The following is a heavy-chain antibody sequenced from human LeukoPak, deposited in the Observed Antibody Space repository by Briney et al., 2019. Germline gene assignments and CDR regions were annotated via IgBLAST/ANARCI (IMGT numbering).Heavy chain of an antibody. J-gene: IGHJ4*02. CDR3: TKRVKYGGTWDHFAD. Sequence: GGSLRLSCAASGFTFDNYRMSWVRQAPGKGLEWVSTVNADGGNTYYADSVKGRFSISRDNSKSTLILQMNSLRAEDTALYYCTKRVKYGGTWDHFADWGQGTLVTVSS. D-gene: IGHD1-26*01. V-gene: IGHV3-23*01. CDR2: VNADGGNT. CDR1: GFTFDNYR.